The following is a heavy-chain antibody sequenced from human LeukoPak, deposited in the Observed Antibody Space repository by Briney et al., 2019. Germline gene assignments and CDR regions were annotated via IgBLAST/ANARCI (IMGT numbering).Heavy chain of an antibody. CDR1: GSTFRNYY. V-gene: IGHV3-11*04. D-gene: IGHD1-26*01. CDR3: ARDPSWEILSYFDY. J-gene: IGHJ4*02. CDR2: ISASGDTI. Sequence: PGGSLTLSCAASGSTFRNYYTTWLRQAPGKGLEWVSYISASGDTIYYGDSVRGRFTISRDNAKNSLYLDMNTLKAEDTAVYYCARDPSWEILSYFDYWGQGTLVTVSS.